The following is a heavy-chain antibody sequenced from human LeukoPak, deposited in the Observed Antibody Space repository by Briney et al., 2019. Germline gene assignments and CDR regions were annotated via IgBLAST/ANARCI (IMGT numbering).Heavy chain of an antibody. V-gene: IGHV4-59*01. CDR2: IYSSGST. D-gene: IGHD5-24*01. Sequence: SETLSLTCTVSGGSISSYYWSWIRQPPGKGLEWIGFIYSSGSTNYNPSLKSRVTISVDTSKNQFALRVNSVTAADTAVYYCARVLAEMAAVWRDDVFDIWGQGTMVTVSS. CDR1: GGSISSYY. J-gene: IGHJ3*02. CDR3: ARVLAEMAAVWRDDVFDI.